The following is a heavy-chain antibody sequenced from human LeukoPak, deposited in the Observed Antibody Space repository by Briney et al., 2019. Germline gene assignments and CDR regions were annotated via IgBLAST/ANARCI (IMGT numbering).Heavy chain of an antibody. D-gene: IGHD4-23*01. J-gene: IGHJ4*02. CDR2: IYTSGST. CDR1: VGSISSGPYF. V-gene: IGHV4-61*02. Sequence: SETLSLTCTVSVGSISSGPYFWNWVRQPAGKGLEWIGRIYTSGSTNYNPSLKSRVTMSVDTSKNQFSLKLSSVTAADTAVYYCARDQWGDDYGGGLDYWGQGTLVTVSS. CDR3: ARDQWGDDYGGGLDY.